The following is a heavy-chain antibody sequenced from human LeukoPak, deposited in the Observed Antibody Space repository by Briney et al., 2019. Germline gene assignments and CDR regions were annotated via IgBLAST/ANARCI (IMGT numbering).Heavy chain of an antibody. CDR2: ISSSSSYI. Sequence: GGSLRLSCAASGFTFSSYSMNWVRQAPGKGLEWVSSISSSSSYIYYADSVKGRFTISRDNAKNSLYLQMNSLRAEDTAVYYCARGSRQVRGVTLPLFDYWGQGTLVTVSS. D-gene: IGHD3-10*01. CDR3: ARGSRQVRGVTLPLFDY. J-gene: IGHJ4*02. V-gene: IGHV3-21*01. CDR1: GFTFSSYS.